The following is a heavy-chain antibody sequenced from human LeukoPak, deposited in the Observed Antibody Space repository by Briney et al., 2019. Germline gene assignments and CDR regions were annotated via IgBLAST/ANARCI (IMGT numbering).Heavy chain of an antibody. CDR1: GFTFSYYW. CDR2: INSDASTT. CDR3: ARVHNIDEP. V-gene: IGHV3-74*01. J-gene: IGHJ5*02. Sequence: QPGGSLRLSCAASGFTFSYYWMHWVRQAPGKGLVWVSHINSDASTTAYADSVRGRFTVSRDNAKNTLYLQMSSLRVEDTAMYYCARVHNIDEPWGQGTLVTVSS. D-gene: IGHD1-1*01.